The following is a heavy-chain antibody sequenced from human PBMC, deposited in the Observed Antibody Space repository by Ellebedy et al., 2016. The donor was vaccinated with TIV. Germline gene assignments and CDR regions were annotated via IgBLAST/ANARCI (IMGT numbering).Heavy chain of an antibody. CDR3: ARGRLDTVVVVAANVGPFNI. V-gene: IGHV3-48*01. CDR2: ISSTSTTM. D-gene: IGHD2-15*01. CDR1: GFSFSTYM. Sequence: GESLKISXAASGFSFSTYMMNWVRQAPGKGLEWVSYISSTSTTMYYADSVKGRFTISRDNAKNSLFLQMNSLRAEDTAVYYCARGRLDTVVVVAANVGPFNIWGQGTMVTVSS. J-gene: IGHJ3*02.